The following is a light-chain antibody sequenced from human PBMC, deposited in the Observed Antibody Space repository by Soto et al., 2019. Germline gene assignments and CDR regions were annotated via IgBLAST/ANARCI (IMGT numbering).Light chain of an antibody. CDR2: TAS. J-gene: IGKJ2*01. V-gene: IGKV1D-12*01. CDR1: QDIDRW. CDR3: LQSDTFPYT. Sequence: DIQMTQSPSSVSASVGDRVTISCRASQDIDRWLAWFQHKPGKAPKLLISTASSLQSGVPSRFSGSGAGKYFPLTIAILQFEDFATYYCLQSDTFPYTFGLGTKLEIK.